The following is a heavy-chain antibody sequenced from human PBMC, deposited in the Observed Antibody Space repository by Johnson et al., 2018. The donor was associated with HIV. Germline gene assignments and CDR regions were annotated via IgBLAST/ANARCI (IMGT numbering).Heavy chain of an antibody. V-gene: IGHV3-11*04. J-gene: IGHJ3*02. CDR3: AREGIYWTGGVCYEMGAFDI. D-gene: IGHD2-8*02. CDR2: ISSSGSTI. CDR1: GFTFSDYY. Sequence: QVQLVESGGGLVKPGGSLRLSCAASGFTFSDYYMSWIRQAPGKGLEWVSYISSSGSTIYYADSVKGRFTISRDNAKNSLYLQMNSLRAEDTAVYYCAREGIYWTGGVCYEMGAFDIWGQGTMVTVSS.